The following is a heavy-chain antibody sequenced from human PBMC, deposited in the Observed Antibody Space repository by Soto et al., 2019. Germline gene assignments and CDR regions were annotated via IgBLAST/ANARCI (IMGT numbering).Heavy chain of an antibody. V-gene: IGHV4-59*01. J-gene: IGHJ5*02. CDR3: ARGLYSGFNWFDP. Sequence: SETLSLTCPVSGVSISSYYWSWIRQPPGKGLEWIGYIYYSGSTNYNPSLKSRVTISVDTSKNQFSLKLSSVTAADTAVYYCARGLYSGFNWFDPWGQGTLVTVSS. CDR2: IYYSGST. CDR1: GVSISSYY. D-gene: IGHD5-12*01.